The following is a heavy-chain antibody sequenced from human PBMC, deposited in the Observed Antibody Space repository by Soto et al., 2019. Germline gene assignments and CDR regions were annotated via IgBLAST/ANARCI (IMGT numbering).Heavy chain of an antibody. D-gene: IGHD6-6*01. Sequence: ASVKVSCKASGGTFSSYTISWVRKAPGQGLEWMGRIIPILGIANYAQKFQGRVTITADKSTSTAYMELSSLRSEDTAVYYCARRARPDFYYMDVWGKGTTVTVSS. J-gene: IGHJ6*03. CDR1: GGTFSSYT. CDR2: IIPILGIA. V-gene: IGHV1-69*02. CDR3: ARRARPDFYYMDV.